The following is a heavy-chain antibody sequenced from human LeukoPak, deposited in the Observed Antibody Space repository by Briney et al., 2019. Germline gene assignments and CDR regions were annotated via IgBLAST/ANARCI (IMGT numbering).Heavy chain of an antibody. Sequence: GGSLRLSCAASGFTFNTYGMNWVRQAPGKGLEWVSYISDSSGTIYYADSVKGRFTISRDNSKNTLYLQMNSLRAEDTAVYYCARALVLRFLEWLPLGYGMDVWGQGTTVTVSS. V-gene: IGHV3-48*01. CDR3: ARALVLRFLEWLPLGYGMDV. J-gene: IGHJ6*02. CDR2: ISDSSGTI. CDR1: GFTFNTYG. D-gene: IGHD3-3*01.